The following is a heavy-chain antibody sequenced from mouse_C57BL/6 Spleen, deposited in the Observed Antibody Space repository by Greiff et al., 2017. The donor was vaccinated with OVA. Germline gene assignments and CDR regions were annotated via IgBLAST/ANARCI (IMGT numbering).Heavy chain of an antibody. D-gene: IGHD2-4*01. CDR2: IWSGGST. Sequence: QVQLQQSGPGLVQPSQSLSITCTVSGFSLTSYGVHWVRQSPGKGLEWLGVIWSGGSTDYNAAFISRLSISKDNSKSQVFFKMNSLQADDTAIDYCARNGDYYDYDGAWFAYWGQGTLVTVSA. J-gene: IGHJ3*01. CDR3: ARNGDYYDYDGAWFAY. CDR1: GFSLTSYG. V-gene: IGHV2-2*01.